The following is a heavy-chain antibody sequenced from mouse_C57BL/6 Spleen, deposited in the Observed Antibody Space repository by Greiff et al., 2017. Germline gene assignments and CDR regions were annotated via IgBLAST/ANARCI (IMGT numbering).Heavy chain of an antibody. CDR1: GFTFSSYA. CDR2: ISDGGSYT. V-gene: IGHV5-4*01. J-gene: IGHJ4*01. CDR3: AREDSPYAMDY. Sequence: EVKLVESGGGLVKPGGSLKLSCAASGFTFSSYAMSWVRQTPEKRLEWVATISDGGSYTYYPDNVKGRFTISRDNAKNNLYLQMSHLTSEDTAMYYCAREDSPYAMDYWGQGTAVTVSS.